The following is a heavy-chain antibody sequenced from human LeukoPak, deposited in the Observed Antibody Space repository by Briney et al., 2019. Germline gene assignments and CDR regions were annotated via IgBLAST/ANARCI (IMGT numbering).Heavy chain of an antibody. Sequence: ASVKVSCKASGYTFTGYYIHWVRQAPGQGLEWVGRIYPNSGGTNYAQNFQGRVTMARDTSISTVCMELRSLRSDDTAVYYCVRWEAAGTDYWGQGTLVTVSS. CDR3: VRWEAAGTDY. D-gene: IGHD6-13*01. V-gene: IGHV1-2*06. CDR1: GYTFTGYY. J-gene: IGHJ4*02. CDR2: IYPNSGGT.